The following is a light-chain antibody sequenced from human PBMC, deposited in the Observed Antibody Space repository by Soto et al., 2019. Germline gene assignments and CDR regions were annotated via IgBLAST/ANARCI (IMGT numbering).Light chain of an antibody. J-gene: IGLJ2*01. V-gene: IGLV1-47*01. Sequence: LTQPPSASGTPGQRVTISCSGSSSNIGNNYVSWYQQLPGTAPKLLIHRNNQRPSGVPDRFSGSKSGTSASLAISGLRSEDEADYYCAAWDDSLSGVVFGGGTKLTVL. CDR1: SSNIGNNY. CDR3: AAWDDSLSGVV. CDR2: RNN.